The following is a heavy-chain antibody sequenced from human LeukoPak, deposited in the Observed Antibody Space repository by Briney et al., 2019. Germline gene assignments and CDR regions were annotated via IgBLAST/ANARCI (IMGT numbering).Heavy chain of an antibody. CDR2: INHSGST. CDR3: ARHGSGGSGWQVEHFQH. CDR1: DGSFSGYY. J-gene: IGHJ1*01. Sequence: SETLSLTCGVYDGSFSGYYWSWIRQPPGKGLEWIGEINHSGSTNYNPSLKSRVTISVDTSKNQFSLKLSSVTAADTAVYYCARHGSGGSGWQVEHFQHWGQGTLVTVSS. V-gene: IGHV4-34*01. D-gene: IGHD6-19*01.